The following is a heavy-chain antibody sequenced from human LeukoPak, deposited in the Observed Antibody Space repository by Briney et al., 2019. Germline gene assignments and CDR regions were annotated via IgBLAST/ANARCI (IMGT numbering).Heavy chain of an antibody. Sequence: GGSLRLSCAASGFTFSSYSMNWVRQAPGKGLEWVSSISSSSSYIYYADSVKGRFTISRDNAKKSLYLQMNSLRGEDTAVYYCASTDRRAVATTELGYWGQGTLVTVSS. D-gene: IGHD6-19*01. CDR2: ISSSSSYI. V-gene: IGHV3-21*01. J-gene: IGHJ4*02. CDR1: GFTFSSYS. CDR3: ASTDRRAVATTELGY.